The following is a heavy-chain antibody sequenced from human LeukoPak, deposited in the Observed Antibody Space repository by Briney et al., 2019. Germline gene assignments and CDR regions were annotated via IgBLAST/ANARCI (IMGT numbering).Heavy chain of an antibody. Sequence: ASVKVSCKASGYTFTSYGISWVRQAPGQGLEWMGWISAYNGNTNYAQKLQGRVTMTTDTSTSTAYMELRSLRSDDTAVYYCARDLRGQLRYFDWLPPATPLLDHWGQGTLVTVSS. CDR3: ARDLRGQLRYFDWLPPATPLLDH. V-gene: IGHV1-18*01. J-gene: IGHJ4*02. CDR2: ISAYNGNT. D-gene: IGHD3-9*01. CDR1: GYTFTSYG.